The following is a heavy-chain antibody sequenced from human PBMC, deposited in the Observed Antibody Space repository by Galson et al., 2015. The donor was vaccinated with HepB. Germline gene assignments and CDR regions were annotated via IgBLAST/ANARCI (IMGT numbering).Heavy chain of an antibody. CDR3: ARAILPTLTAGRYVGY. CDR2: IDYSGST. V-gene: IGHV4-34*01. CDR1: GGSFSGYY. D-gene: IGHD4-17*01. Sequence: SETLSLTCAVYGGSFSGYYWSWIRQPPGKGLGWIGEIDYSGSTNYNPSLKSRITISVDTSKNQFSLKLNSVTAADTALYNCARAILPTLTAGRYVGYWSQGTLVTVSS. J-gene: IGHJ4*02.